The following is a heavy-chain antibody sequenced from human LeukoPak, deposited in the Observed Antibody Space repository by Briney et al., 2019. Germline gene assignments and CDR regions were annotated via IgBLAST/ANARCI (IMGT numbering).Heavy chain of an antibody. J-gene: IGHJ5*02. V-gene: IGHV4-39*01. CDR2: IYYSGST. Sequence: SETLSLTCTVSGGSISSSSYYWGWIRQPPGKGLEWIGSIYYSGSTYYNPSLKSRVTISVGTSKNQFSLKLSSVTAADTAVYYCARHPITMVRGVTSWFDPWGQGTLVTVSS. CDR1: GGSISSSSYY. CDR3: ARHPITMVRGVTSWFDP. D-gene: IGHD3-10*01.